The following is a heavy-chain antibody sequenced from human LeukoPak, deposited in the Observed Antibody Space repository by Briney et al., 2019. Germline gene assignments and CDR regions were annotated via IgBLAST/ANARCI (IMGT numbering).Heavy chain of an antibody. J-gene: IGHJ4*02. V-gene: IGHV3-23*01. Sequence: GGSLRLSCAASGFTFSSYAMSWVRQAPGKGLEWVSAISGSGGSTYYADSVKGRFTISRDNSKNTLYLQMNSLRAEDTAVYYCAKDGYNPFSGATFDYWGQGTLVTVSS. CDR3: AKDGYNPFSGATFDY. CDR1: GFTFSSYA. D-gene: IGHD5-24*01. CDR2: ISGSGGST.